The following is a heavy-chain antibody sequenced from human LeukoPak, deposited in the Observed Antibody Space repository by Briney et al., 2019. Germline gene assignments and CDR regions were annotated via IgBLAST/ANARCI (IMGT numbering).Heavy chain of an antibody. CDR1: GFTFRGYW. Sequence: PGGSLRLSCADSGFTFRGYWMKWVRQAPGQGLEWVASIKEDGRERFYVDSVKGRFTISRNDAKNSLYLQMASLRVEDSAVYYCARDDGDLWGQGTLVTVSS. CDR2: IKEDGRER. V-gene: IGHV3-7*01. J-gene: IGHJ4*02. CDR3: ARDDGDL.